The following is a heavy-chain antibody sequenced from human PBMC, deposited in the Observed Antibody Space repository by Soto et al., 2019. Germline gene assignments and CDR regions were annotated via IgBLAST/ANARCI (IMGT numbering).Heavy chain of an antibody. J-gene: IGHJ5*02. V-gene: IGHV4-4*07. D-gene: IGHD3-10*01. CDR3: AKDASGGYNWFDP. Sequence: PSETLSLTFTVSGGSISGSYWNWMRQPAGKGLEWIGRVYSSGTTTYNPSLKSRVTMSVDTSKNQFSLKLTSVTAADTAVYFCAKDASGGYNWFDPWGQGTLVTVSS. CDR2: VYSSGTT. CDR1: GGSISGSY.